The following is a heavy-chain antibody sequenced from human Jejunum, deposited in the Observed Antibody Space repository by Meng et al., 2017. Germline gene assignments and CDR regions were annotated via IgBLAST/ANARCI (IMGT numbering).Heavy chain of an antibody. J-gene: IGHJ5*02. CDR2: IHHSGTT. Sequence: GSLSLSCAVSGGSLTGYYWSWNRQVPEKGLEYIGDIHHSGTTTYMPSLRGRLTLSTGTSNTQISLNLLSVTAADTATYYCVRRRSGASALFDLWGPGTVVTVSS. D-gene: IGHD2-15*01. CDR1: GGSLTGYY. V-gene: IGHV4-34*01. CDR3: VRRRSGASALFDL.